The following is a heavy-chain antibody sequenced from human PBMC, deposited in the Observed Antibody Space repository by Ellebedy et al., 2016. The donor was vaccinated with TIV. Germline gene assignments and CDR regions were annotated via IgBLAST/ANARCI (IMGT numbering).Heavy chain of an antibody. CDR1: GDSISSGTYY. CDR3: SRGRVDKRTGLLSLDRRRAANPMDV. D-gene: IGHD1-1*01. J-gene: IGHJ6*02. CDR2: IYYTGST. V-gene: IGHV4-39*02. Sequence: MPSETLSLTCTVSGDSISSGTYYWAWIRQPPGKGLEWIGTIYYTGSTYSNPSLKSRVTISVDTSKNQFSLNLRSVTAADTAVYYCSRGRVDKRTGLLSLDRRRAANPMDVWGQGTTVTVSS.